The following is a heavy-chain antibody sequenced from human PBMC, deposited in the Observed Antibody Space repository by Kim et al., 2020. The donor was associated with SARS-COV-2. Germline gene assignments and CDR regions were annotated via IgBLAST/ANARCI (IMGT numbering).Heavy chain of an antibody. CDR2: INHSGST. Sequence: SETLSLTCAVYGGSFSGYYWSWIRQPPGKGLEWIGEINHSGSTNYNPSLKSRVTISVDTSKNQFSLKLSSVTAADTAVYYCARGGGSSGSYQREPFDYWGQGTLVTVSS. J-gene: IGHJ4*02. D-gene: IGHD3-10*01. CDR1: GGSFSGYY. V-gene: IGHV4-34*01. CDR3: ARGGGSSGSYQREPFDY.